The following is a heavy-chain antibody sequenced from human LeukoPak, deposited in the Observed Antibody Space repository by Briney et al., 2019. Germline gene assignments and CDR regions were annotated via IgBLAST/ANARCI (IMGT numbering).Heavy chain of an antibody. D-gene: IGHD2-21*01. CDR2: ISGGGRTT. J-gene: IGHJ4*02. V-gene: IGHV3-23*01. Sequence: AGGSLRLSCAASGFTFSNHAMSWVRQAPGKGLQWVSVISGGGRTTEYADSVKGRFTVSRDNSVNTWSLHMDSLRVEDAAIYYCAKNVVFTRYFDSWGQGTLVTVSS. CDR3: AKNVVFTRYFDS. CDR1: GFTFSNHA.